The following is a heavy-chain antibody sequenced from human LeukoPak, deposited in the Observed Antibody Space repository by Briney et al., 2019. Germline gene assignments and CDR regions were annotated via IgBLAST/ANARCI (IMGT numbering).Heavy chain of an antibody. CDR2: IYYTGNT. Sequence: SETLSLTCTVSGGSVSSGSYYWSWIRQPPGKGLEWIAYIYYTGNTNYNPSLKSRVTISVDTSKYHFSLEVNSVTTADTAVYFCARVHSGWFIDYWGQGTLVTVSS. V-gene: IGHV4-61*03. J-gene: IGHJ4*02. D-gene: IGHD6-19*01. CDR1: GGSVSSGSYY. CDR3: ARVHSGWFIDY.